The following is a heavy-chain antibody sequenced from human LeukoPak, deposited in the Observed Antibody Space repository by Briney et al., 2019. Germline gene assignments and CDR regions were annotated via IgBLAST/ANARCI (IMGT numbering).Heavy chain of an antibody. D-gene: IGHD1-26*01. J-gene: IGHJ4*02. CDR3: AKTFIYSGSSPFDY. CDR1: GFTFTSYS. Sequence: GGSLRLSCAASGFTFTSYSMSWVRQAPGKGLEWVSAISGSGGSTYYAGSVKGRFTISRDNSKNTLYLQMNSLRAEDTAAYYCAKTFIYSGSSPFDYWGQGTLVTVSS. V-gene: IGHV3-23*01. CDR2: ISGSGGST.